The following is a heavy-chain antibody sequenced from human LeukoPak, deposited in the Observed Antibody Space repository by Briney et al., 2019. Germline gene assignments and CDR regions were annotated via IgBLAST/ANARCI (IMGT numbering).Heavy chain of an antibody. V-gene: IGHV1-69*06. CDR1: VGTFSSYA. J-gene: IGHJ5*02. Sequence: SVKVSCKASVGTFSSYAISWVRQAPGQGPEWMGRIIPIFGTANYEQKFQGRVTITADKSTSPAYLELSSLRSEATAVYYCARDHPPWFDPWGQGNLVTVSS. CDR3: ARDHPPWFDP. CDR2: IIPIFGTA.